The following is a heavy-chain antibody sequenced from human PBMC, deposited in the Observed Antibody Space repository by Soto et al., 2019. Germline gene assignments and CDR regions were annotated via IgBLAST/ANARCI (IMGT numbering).Heavy chain of an antibody. V-gene: IGHV3-33*01. Sequence: QVQLVESGGGVVQPGRSLRLSCAASGFTFSSYGMHWVRQAPGKGLEWVAVIWYDGSNKYYADSVKGRFTISRDNSKNTLYLQMNSLRAEDTAVYYCARGCSGGSCYSFDYWGQGTLVTVSS. J-gene: IGHJ4*02. CDR2: IWYDGSNK. CDR3: ARGCSGGSCYSFDY. D-gene: IGHD2-15*01. CDR1: GFTFSSYG.